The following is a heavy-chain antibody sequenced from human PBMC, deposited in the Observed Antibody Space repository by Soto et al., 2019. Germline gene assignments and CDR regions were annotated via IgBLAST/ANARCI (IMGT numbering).Heavy chain of an antibody. V-gene: IGHV4-39*01. Sequence: SETLSLTCTVSGGSISSSSYYWGWIRQPPGKGLEWIGSIYYSGSTYYNPSLKSRVTISVDTSKNQFSLKLSSVTAADTAVYYCATDYGDYPNWFDPWGQGTLVTVSS. CDR1: GGSISSSSYY. J-gene: IGHJ5*02. CDR2: IYYSGST. D-gene: IGHD4-17*01. CDR3: ATDYGDYPNWFDP.